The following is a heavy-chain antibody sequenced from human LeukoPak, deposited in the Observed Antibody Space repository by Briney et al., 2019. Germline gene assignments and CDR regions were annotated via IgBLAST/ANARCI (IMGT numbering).Heavy chain of an antibody. CDR3: ARVPTTFWFDP. D-gene: IGHD4-17*01. CDR2: IYYSGST. J-gene: IGHJ5*02. CDR1: GGSISSGDYY. Sequence: SETLSLTCTVSGGSISSGDYYWSWIRQPPGKGLEWIGYIYYSGSTYYNPSLKSRVTISVDTSKNQFSLKLSSVTAADTAVYYCARVPTTFWFDPWGQRTLVTVSS. V-gene: IGHV4-30-4*01.